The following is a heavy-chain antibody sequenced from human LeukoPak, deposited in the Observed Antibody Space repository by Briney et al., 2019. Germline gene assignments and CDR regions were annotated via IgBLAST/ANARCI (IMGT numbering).Heavy chain of an antibody. CDR3: ARDGTKLPWFGELRITRYYFYYMDV. CDR1: GYNFTAYC. CDR2: INPNTGGT. V-gene: IGHV1-2*02. J-gene: IGHJ6*03. Sequence: ASVKVSCKASGYNFTAYCIQWVRQAPGQGLEWMGWINPNTGGTNYAQNFQGRVTMTTDTSTSTAYMELRSLRSDDTAVYYCARDGTKLPWFGELRITRYYFYYMDVWGKGTTVTISS. D-gene: IGHD3-10*01.